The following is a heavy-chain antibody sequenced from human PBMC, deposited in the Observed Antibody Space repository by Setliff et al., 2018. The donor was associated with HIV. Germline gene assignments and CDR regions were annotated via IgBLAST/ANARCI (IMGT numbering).Heavy chain of an antibody. J-gene: IGHJ6*02. Sequence: GGSLRLSCAASGFTFSDYGMHWVRQAPGKGLEWVALISYDGGNEYHADSVKGRFTISRDNSKDTLFLQMNSLRPEDTAIYYCARDPYSSGWNEYHSYYSYYNMDVWGQGTTVTVSS. V-gene: IGHV3-30*03. D-gene: IGHD6-19*01. CDR3: ARDPYSSGWNEYHSYYSYYNMDV. CDR1: GFTFSDYG. CDR2: ISYDGGNE.